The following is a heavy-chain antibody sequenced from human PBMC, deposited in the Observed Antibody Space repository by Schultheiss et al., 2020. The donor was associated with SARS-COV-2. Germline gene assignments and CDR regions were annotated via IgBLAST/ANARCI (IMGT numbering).Heavy chain of an antibody. D-gene: IGHD1-26*01. CDR1: GFSVSSNY. J-gene: IGHJ4*02. CDR2: LYAGGSS. Sequence: GGSLRLSCAASGFSVSSNYMSWVRQAPGKGLEWVSVLYAGGSSYYADSVKGRFTVSRDNSKNTLYLQMNSLRAEDTAVYYCAREIVGATIGLFDYWGQGTLVTVSS. CDR3: AREIVGATIGLFDY. V-gene: IGHV3-53*01.